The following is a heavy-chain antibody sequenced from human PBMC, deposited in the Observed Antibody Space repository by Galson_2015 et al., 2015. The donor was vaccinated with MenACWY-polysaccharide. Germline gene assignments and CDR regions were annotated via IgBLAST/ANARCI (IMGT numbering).Heavy chain of an antibody. CDR1: GFTFSSYL. V-gene: IGHV3-48*01. J-gene: IGHJ4*01. CDR2: IGTSSSTI. Sequence: SLRLSCAVSGFTFSSYLMTWVRQAPGKGLEWVPYIGTSSSTISYADSVKGRFTISRDNAENSLYLQMNSLRVEDTAVYYCARGYMVRGGYFDPWGHGTLVTVSS. CDR3: ARGYMVRGGYFDP. D-gene: IGHD3-10*01.